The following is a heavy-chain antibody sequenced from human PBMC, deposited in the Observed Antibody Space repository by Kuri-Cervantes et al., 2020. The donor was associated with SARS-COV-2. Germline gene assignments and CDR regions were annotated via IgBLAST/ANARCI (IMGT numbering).Heavy chain of an antibody. CDR1: RFMFSCDR. D-gene: IGHD6-19*01. CDR3: AKDQLEQWLVYYYYMDV. V-gene: IGHV3-23*01. J-gene: IGHJ6*03. Sequence: GGSLRLSCAASRFMFSCDRMNWVRQAPGQGLEWVSGISDSGDSTNYADSVKGRFTISRDNSKNTVYLEMDSLRADDTAVYYCAKDQLEQWLVYYYYMDVWGKGTTVTVSS. CDR2: ISDSGDST.